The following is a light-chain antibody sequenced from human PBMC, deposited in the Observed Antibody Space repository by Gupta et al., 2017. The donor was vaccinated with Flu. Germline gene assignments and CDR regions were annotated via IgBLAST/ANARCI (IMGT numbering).Light chain of an antibody. J-gene: IGKJ3*01. CDR3: QQSYS. Sequence: DIQMTQFPSSLSANVGDRVTITCRASQSVSNYLNWYQQRPGKAPKLLISDTSNLQSGVPSRFSGSASGTDFTLTISGLQPEDFATYFCQQSYSFGPGTTVATK. V-gene: IGKV1-39*01. CDR1: QSVSNY. CDR2: DTS.